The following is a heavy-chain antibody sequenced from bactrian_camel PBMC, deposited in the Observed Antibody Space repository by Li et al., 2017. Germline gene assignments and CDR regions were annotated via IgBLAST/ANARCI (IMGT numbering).Heavy chain of an antibody. Sequence: HVQLVESGGGSVQAGGSLRLSCAASGPTYSAIYVGWFRRPPGKEREGIAVIDSDGDTAYAESLKDRFTISVDNAKNTVYLQMNSLKPEDTAMYYCAARGPYCYTKLSVRDFTYWGQGTQVTVS. J-gene: IGHJ6*01. D-gene: IGHD2*01. CDR1: GPTYSAIY. V-gene: IGHV3S53*01. CDR2: IDSDGDT. CDR3: AARGPYCYTKLSVRDFTY.